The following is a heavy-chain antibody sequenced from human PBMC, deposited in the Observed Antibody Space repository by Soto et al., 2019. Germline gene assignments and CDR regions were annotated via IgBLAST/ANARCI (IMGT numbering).Heavy chain of an antibody. V-gene: IGHV4-31*03. J-gene: IGHJ3*02. CDR3: ARDKHDYVWGSYRVYAFDI. D-gene: IGHD3-16*02. CDR2: IYYSGST. CDR1: GGSISSGDYY. Sequence: SETLSLTCTVSGGSISSGDYYWSWIRQHPGKGLEWIGYIYYSGSTYYNPSLKSRLTISLDTSKNQFSLKLSSVTAADTAVYYCARDKHDYVWGSYRVYAFDIWGQGTMVTVS.